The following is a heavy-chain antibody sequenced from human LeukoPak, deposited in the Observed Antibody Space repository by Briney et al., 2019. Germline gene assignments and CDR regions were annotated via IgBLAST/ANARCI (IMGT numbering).Heavy chain of an antibody. CDR2: IYYSGST. D-gene: IGHD6-13*01. Sequence: SETLSLTCTVSDGSISSYYWSWIRQPPGKGLEWIGYIYYSGSTNYNPSLKSRVTISVDTSKNQFSLKLSSVTAADTAVYYCARWRPYSSSWYKGIDGYFDLWGRGTLVTVSS. CDR3: ARWRPYSSSWYKGIDGYFDL. CDR1: DGSISSYY. V-gene: IGHV4-59*01. J-gene: IGHJ2*01.